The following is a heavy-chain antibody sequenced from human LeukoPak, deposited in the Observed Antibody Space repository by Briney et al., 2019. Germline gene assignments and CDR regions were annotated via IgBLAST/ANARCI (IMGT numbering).Heavy chain of an antibody. V-gene: IGHV4-4*07. CDR3: ASSKIAVAGTAPYYFDY. Sequence: SETLSLTCTVSGGSISSYYWSWIRQPAGKGLEWIGRIYTSGSTNYDPSLKSRVTMSVDTSKNQFSLKLSSVTAADTAVYYCASSKIAVAGTAPYYFDYWGQGTQVTVSS. CDR2: IYTSGST. D-gene: IGHD6-19*01. CDR1: GGSISSYY. J-gene: IGHJ4*02.